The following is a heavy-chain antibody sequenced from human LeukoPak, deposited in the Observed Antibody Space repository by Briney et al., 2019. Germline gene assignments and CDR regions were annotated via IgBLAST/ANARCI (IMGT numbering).Heavy chain of an antibody. CDR1: GYSFTSYW. Sequence: GESLKISCKGSGYSFTSYWISWVRQMPGKGLEWMGRIDPSDSYTNYSPSFQGHVTISADKSISTAYLQWSSLKASDTAMYYCASTPIAVAGIGSFDIWGQGTIVTVSS. CDR2: IDPSDSYT. J-gene: IGHJ3*02. D-gene: IGHD6-19*01. V-gene: IGHV5-10-1*01. CDR3: ASTPIAVAGIGSFDI.